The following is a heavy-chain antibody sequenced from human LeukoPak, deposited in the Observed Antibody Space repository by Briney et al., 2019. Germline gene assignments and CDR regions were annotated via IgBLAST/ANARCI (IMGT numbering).Heavy chain of an antibody. D-gene: IGHD3-10*01. Sequence: GGSLRLSCAASGFTVSSNYMSWVRQAPGKGLEWVSVIYSGGSTYYADSVKGRFTISRDNSKNTLYLQMNSLRAEDTAVYYCARDGLLWFGEKLYYYGMDVWGQGTTVTVSS. V-gene: IGHV3-66*01. J-gene: IGHJ6*02. CDR3: ARDGLLWFGEKLYYYGMDV. CDR1: GFTVSSNY. CDR2: IYSGGST.